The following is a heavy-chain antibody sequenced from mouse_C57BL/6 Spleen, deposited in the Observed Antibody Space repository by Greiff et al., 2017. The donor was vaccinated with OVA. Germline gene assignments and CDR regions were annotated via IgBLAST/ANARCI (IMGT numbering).Heavy chain of an antibody. Sequence: VQLQQSGPVLVKPGASVKMSCKASGYTFTDYYMNWVKQSHGKSLEWIGVINPYNGGTSYNQKFKGKATLTVDKSSSTAYMELNSLTSEDSAVYYCARSHYYGSSYGYVDVGGTGTTVTVSS. D-gene: IGHD1-1*01. J-gene: IGHJ1*03. CDR2: INPYNGGT. CDR3: ARSHYYGSSYGYVDV. CDR1: GYTFTDYY. V-gene: IGHV1-19*01.